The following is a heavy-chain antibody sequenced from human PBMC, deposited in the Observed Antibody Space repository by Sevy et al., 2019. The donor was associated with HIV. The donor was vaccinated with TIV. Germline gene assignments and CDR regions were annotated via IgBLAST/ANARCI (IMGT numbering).Heavy chain of an antibody. CDR2: ISNSGTTI. Sequence: GGSLRLSCAASGFSFSSYEMNWVRQAPGKGLEWVSYISNSGTTISYSDSVRGRFTISRDNARILLYLQMNSLRAEDTAVYYCARDLPPSATTVAHFDCWGQGTLVTVSS. V-gene: IGHV3-48*03. D-gene: IGHD4-17*01. J-gene: IGHJ4*02. CDR1: GFSFSSYE. CDR3: ARDLPPSATTVAHFDC.